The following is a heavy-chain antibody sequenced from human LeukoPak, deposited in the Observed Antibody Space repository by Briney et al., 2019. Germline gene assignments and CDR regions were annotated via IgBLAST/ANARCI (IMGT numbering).Heavy chain of an antibody. V-gene: IGHV4-59*01. CDR3: ARERAVAGIDY. Sequence: DPSETLSLTCTVSGGSISSYYWSWIRQPPGKGLEWIGYIYYSGSTNYNPSLKSRVTISVDTSKNQFSLKLSSVTAADTAVYYCARERAVAGIDYWGQGTLVTVSS. CDR1: GGSISSYY. J-gene: IGHJ4*02. D-gene: IGHD6-19*01. CDR2: IYYSGST.